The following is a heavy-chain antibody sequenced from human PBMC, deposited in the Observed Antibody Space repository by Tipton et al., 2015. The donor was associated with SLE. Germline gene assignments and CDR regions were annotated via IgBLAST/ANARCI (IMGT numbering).Heavy chain of an antibody. CDR3: ARVEGAYSGLSRYFDL. CDR1: GASISSGSYL. J-gene: IGHJ2*01. CDR2: IYYTGST. Sequence: TLSLTCTVSGASISSGSYLWTWIRQPAGKGLEWVGHIYYTGSTYYNPSLKSRVTISVDTSKNQFSLKLTFVTAADTAVYYCARVEGAYSGLSRYFDLWGRGTLVSVSS. V-gene: IGHV4-61*09. D-gene: IGHD5-12*01.